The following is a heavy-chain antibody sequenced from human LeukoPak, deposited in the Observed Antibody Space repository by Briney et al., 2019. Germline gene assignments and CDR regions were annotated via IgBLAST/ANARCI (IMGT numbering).Heavy chain of an antibody. Sequence: GGSLRLSCAASGFTSSSSAMNWVRQAPGKGLEWVSAISGSGGTTYYADSVEGRFAISRDNSKNTLYLQMNSLRAEDTAVYYCVKDRHIVVVTAILGGYFDYWGQGTLVTVSS. CDR3: VKDRHIVVVTAILGGYFDY. CDR2: ISGSGGTT. V-gene: IGHV3-23*01. J-gene: IGHJ4*02. D-gene: IGHD2-21*02. CDR1: GFTSSSSA.